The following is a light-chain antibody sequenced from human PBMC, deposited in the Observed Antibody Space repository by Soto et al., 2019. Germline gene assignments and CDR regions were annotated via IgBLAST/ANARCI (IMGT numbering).Light chain of an antibody. Sequence: DIVMTQSPDSLAVSLGERATINCKSSQSVLYSSNNKNYLAWYQQKPGQPPKLLIYWASTRESGVPDRFSGSGSGTDFTLTISSLQAEDVAVYYCQQYYSTPWTFGQGTNVEIE. CDR1: QSVLYSSNNKNY. V-gene: IGKV4-1*01. CDR3: QQYYSTPWT. J-gene: IGKJ1*01. CDR2: WAS.